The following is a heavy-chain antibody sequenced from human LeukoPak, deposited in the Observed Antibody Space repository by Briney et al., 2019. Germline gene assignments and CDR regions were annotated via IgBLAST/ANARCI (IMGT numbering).Heavy chain of an antibody. CDR3: ARYLSTYYYDSSGYFDY. D-gene: IGHD3-22*01. V-gene: IGHV5-51*01. CDR1: GYSFTSYW. CDR2: IYPGDSDT. J-gene: IGHJ4*02. Sequence: KISCKGSGYSFTSYWIGWVRQMPGKGLEWVGIIYPGDSDTRYSPSFQGQVTISADKSISTAYLQWSSLKASDTAMYYCARYLSTYYYDSSGYFDYWGQGTLVTVSS.